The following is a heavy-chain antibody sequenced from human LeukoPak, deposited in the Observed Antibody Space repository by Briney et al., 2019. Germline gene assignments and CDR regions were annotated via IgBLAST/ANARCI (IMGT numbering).Heavy chain of an antibody. CDR2: IYYSGGT. D-gene: IGHD6-13*01. Sequence: PSETLSLTCTVSGGSISTYCWSWVRQPPGKGLEWIGYIYYSGGTNYNPSLKSRVTISVDTSKNQFSLKLSSVTAADTAVYYCARGGWYSSSWSFDYWGQGTLVTVSS. CDR3: ARGGWYSSSWSFDY. J-gene: IGHJ4*02. CDR1: GGSISTYC. V-gene: IGHV4-59*01.